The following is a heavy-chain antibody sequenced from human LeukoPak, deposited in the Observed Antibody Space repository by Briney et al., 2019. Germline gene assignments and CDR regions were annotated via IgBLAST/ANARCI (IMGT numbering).Heavy chain of an antibody. J-gene: IGHJ4*02. D-gene: IGHD3-16*02. V-gene: IGHV3-21*01. CDR3: ASLGYDYVWGSYRYPDY. CDR2: ISSSSTYI. Sequence: PGGSLRLSCAASGFTFSSYNMNWVRQAPGKGLEWVSSISSSSTYIYYADSVKGRFTISRDNAKNSLFLQMNSLRAEDTAVYYCASLGYDYVWGSYRYPDYWGQGTLVTVSS. CDR1: GFTFSSYN.